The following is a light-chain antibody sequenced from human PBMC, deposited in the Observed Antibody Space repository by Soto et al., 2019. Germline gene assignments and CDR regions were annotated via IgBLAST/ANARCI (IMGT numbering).Light chain of an antibody. CDR1: SSDIGGYNY. CDR2: DVS. V-gene: IGLV2-14*03. Sequence: QSVLTQPASMSGSPGQSITISCTGTSSDIGGYNYVSWYQQHPGKAPKLMIYDVSDRPSGVSNRFSGSKSGNTASLTISGLQAEDEADYYCASYASSNTVLFGGGTQLTVL. J-gene: IGLJ7*01. CDR3: ASYASSNTVL.